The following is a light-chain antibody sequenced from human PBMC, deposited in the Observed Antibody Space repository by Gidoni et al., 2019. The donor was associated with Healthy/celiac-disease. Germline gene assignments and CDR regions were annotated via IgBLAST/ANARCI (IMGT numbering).Light chain of an antibody. CDR1: QSVSSSY. J-gene: IGKJ3*01. CDR3: QQYGSSPT. V-gene: IGKV3-20*01. Sequence: EIVLTQSPGTLSLSSGERATLSCRASQSVSSSYLAWYQQKPGQAPRLLIYGASSRATGIPDRFSGSGSGTDFTLTISRLEPEDFAVYYCQQYGSSPTFGPGTKVDIK. CDR2: GAS.